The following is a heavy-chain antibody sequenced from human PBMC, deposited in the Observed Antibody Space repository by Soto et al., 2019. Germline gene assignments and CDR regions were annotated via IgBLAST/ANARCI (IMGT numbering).Heavy chain of an antibody. V-gene: IGHV1-69*12. CDR2: IIPIFGTA. D-gene: IGHD3-3*01. CDR3: ARASRVFGVVIESNWFDP. J-gene: IGHJ5*02. Sequence: QVQLVQSGAEVKKPGSSVKVSCKASGGTFSSYAISWVRQAPGQGLEWMGGIIPIFGTANYAQKFQGRVTITADDTTSTAYMELSSLRSEDTAVYYCARASRVFGVVIESNWFDPWGQGTLVTVSS. CDR1: GGTFSSYA.